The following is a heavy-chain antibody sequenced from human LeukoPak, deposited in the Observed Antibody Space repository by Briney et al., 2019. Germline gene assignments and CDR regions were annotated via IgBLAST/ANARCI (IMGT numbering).Heavy chain of an antibody. CDR1: GGTFSSYA. J-gene: IGHJ4*02. V-gene: IGHV1-69*13. D-gene: IGHD3-3*01. CDR2: IIPIFGTA. CDR3: ARVTNDYDFWSGSIFYYFDY. Sequence: ASVKVSCKASGGTFSSYAISWVRQAPGQGLEWMGGIIPIFGTANYAQKFQCRVTITADESTSTAYMELSSLRSEDTAVYYCARVTNDYDFWSGSIFYYFDYWGQGTLVTVSS.